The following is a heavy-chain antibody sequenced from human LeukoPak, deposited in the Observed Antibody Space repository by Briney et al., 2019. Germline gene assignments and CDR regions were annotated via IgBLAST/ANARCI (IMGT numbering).Heavy chain of an antibody. Sequence: PGGSLRLSCAASGFSFGTYWMTWVRQPPGKGLEWVASIKEDGSAKYYVDSVKGRFTISRDNAKNSLYLQLNSLRADDTAVYYCAKGDHHPYWFDPWGQGTQVTVSS. D-gene: IGHD1-14*01. CDR3: AKGDHHPYWFDP. CDR2: IKEDGSAK. V-gene: IGHV3-7*05. CDR1: GFSFGTYW. J-gene: IGHJ5*02.